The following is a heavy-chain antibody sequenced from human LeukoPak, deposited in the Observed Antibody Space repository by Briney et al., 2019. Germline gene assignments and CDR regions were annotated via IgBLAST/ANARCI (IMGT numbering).Heavy chain of an antibody. J-gene: IGHJ4*02. CDR3: AKSGYNYDSDAYAFIDY. CDR2: ISSGGGNT. V-gene: IGHV3-23*01. Sequence: GGSLRLSCAASGFTFSSYGMSWVRQAPGTALEWVSGISSGGGNTYYADSVKGRFTISRDNSKNTVYLQMSSLRAEVTAVYYCAKSGYNYDSDAYAFIDYWGQGTLVTVSS. D-gene: IGHD3-22*01. CDR1: GFTFSSYG.